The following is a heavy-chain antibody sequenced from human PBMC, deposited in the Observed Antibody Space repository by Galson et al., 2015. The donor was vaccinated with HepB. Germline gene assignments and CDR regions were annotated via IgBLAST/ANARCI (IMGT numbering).Heavy chain of an antibody. V-gene: IGHV3-23*01. CDR1: GFTFSSHA. CDR3: ARWIQLWFGAFDY. J-gene: IGHJ4*02. CDR2: ISGSGGST. Sequence: SLRLSCAASGFTFSSHAMSWARQAPGTGLERVSAISGSGGSTYYADSVKGRFTSSRDNSRNTLYLQMNSLRAEDTAVYYCARWIQLWFGAFDYWGQGPLVTVSS. D-gene: IGHD5-18*01.